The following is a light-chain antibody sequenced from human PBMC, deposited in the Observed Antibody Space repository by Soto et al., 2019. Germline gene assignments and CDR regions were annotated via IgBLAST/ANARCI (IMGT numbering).Light chain of an antibody. CDR1: SSDVGGYNY. CDR3: SSFSYSSTPNYV. Sequence: QSALTQPASVSGSPGQSITISCTGTSSDVGGYNYVSWYQQHPGKAPKLIIYDVDNRPSGISSRFSGSKSGNTASLTISGLQAEDEADYYCSSFSYSSTPNYVFGTGTKPTVL. CDR2: DVD. J-gene: IGLJ1*01. V-gene: IGLV2-14*01.